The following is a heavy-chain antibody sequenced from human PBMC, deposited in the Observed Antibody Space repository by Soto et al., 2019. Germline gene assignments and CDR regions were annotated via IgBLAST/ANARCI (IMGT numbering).Heavy chain of an antibody. Sequence: QVQLVESGGGVVQPGRSLILSCAASGFTFSSYGMHCFRQAPGKGLEWVAVISYDGSNKYYADSVKGRFTISRDNCKNTLYLQMTRLRAEDTAVYYCAKLLVATSHFDYWGQGTLVTVSS. CDR1: GFTFSSYG. D-gene: IGHD5-12*01. V-gene: IGHV3-30*18. CDR2: ISYDGSNK. CDR3: AKLLVATSHFDY. J-gene: IGHJ4*02.